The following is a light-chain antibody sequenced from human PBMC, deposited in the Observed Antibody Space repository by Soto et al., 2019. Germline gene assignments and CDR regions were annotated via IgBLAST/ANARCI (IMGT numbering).Light chain of an antibody. J-gene: IGKJ2*01. CDR3: QQYGTSPPEYT. V-gene: IGKV3-20*01. CDR1: QSVSASF. Sequence: ESVLTQSPGTLSLSPGERATLSCRASQSVSASFLAWYQQKPGQAPRLLIYGASSRATGIPDRFSGGGSETDFTLTISRLEPDDIAVYYSQQYGTSPPEYTFGQGTRLEIK. CDR2: GAS.